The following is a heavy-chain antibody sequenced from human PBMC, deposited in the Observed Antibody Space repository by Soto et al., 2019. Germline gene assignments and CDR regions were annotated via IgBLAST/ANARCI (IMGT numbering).Heavy chain of an antibody. D-gene: IGHD6-6*01. J-gene: IGHJ5*02. Sequence: SETLSLTCTVSGGSVSSGSYYWSWIRQPPGKGLEWIADIYYSGSTNYNPSLKSRFTISVNTPNNQFSMKLDSVTDADTAVYYCARRPYSSSSGTFDPWGHGILVTGSS. V-gene: IGHV4-61*01. CDR1: GGSVSSGSYY. CDR2: IYYSGST. CDR3: ARRPYSSSSGTFDP.